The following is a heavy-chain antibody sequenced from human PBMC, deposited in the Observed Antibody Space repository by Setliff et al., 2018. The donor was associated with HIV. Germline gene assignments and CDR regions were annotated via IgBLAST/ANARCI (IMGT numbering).Heavy chain of an antibody. CDR2: LHLSGDT. J-gene: IGHJ6*01. CDR3: ARDNSYYYGSGSHYWYGMDV. D-gene: IGHD3-10*01. V-gene: IGHV4-61*02. CDR1: GDSINSGTYY. Sequence: PSETLSLTCTVSGDSINSGTYYWSWIRQPAGKGLEWIGRLHLSGDTNYNPSLKSRVTMSIDTSKNQFSLKLSSVTAADTAGYYCARDNSYYYGSGSHYWYGMDVWGQGTTVTVSS.